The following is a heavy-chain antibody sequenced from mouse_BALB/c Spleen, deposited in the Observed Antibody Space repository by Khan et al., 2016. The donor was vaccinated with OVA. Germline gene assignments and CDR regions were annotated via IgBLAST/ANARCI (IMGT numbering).Heavy chain of an antibody. Sequence: EVQLQESGPGLVKPSQSLSLTCTVTGYSITSDYAWNWIRQFPGNKLEWMGFISYSGNTKYNPSLKSRISITRYTSRNQFFLQLNSVTIEDTATYYCARIYGGDFDYWGQGTSLTVSS. CDR3: ARIYGGDFDY. CDR2: ISYSGNT. J-gene: IGHJ2*02. V-gene: IGHV3-2*02. CDR1: GYSITSDYA. D-gene: IGHD1-1*01.